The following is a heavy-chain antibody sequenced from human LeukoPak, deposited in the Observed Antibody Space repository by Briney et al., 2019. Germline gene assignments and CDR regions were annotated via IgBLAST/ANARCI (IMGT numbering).Heavy chain of an antibody. CDR2: IYHSGST. Sequence: SETLSLTCTVSGGSISSGGYYWSWIRQPPGRGLEWIGYIYHSGSTYYNPSLKSRVTISVDTSKNQFSLKLSSVTAADTAVYYCARDLNAFDIWGQGTMVTVSS. J-gene: IGHJ3*02. CDR3: ARDLNAFDI. CDR1: GGSISSGGYY. V-gene: IGHV4-30-2*01.